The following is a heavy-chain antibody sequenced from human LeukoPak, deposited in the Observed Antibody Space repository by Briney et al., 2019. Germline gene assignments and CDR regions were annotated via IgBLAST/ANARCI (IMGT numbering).Heavy chain of an antibody. D-gene: IGHD3-10*01. CDR1: GYSFTNYW. J-gene: IGHJ4*02. Sequence: ESLTISFKGSGYSFTNYWIGWVRQMPGKGLEWMGIIYPGDSDTRHSPSFQGQVTISADKSINTAYLQWSSLKASDSAMYYCARRGIGFDYWGQGTLVTVSS. V-gene: IGHV5-51*01. CDR2: IYPGDSDT. CDR3: ARRGIGFDY.